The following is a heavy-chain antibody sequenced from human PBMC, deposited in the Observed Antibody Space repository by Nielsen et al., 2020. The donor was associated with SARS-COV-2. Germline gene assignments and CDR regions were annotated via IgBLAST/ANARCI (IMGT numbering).Heavy chain of an antibody. CDR3: ARDDFSQTTAPFYYYYYGMDV. CDR2: ISYDGGNK. D-gene: IGHD4-17*01. CDR1: GFTFSRSA. Sequence: GESLKISCAASGFTFSRSAMHWVRQAPGKGLEWVAVISYDGGNKYYGDSVKGRFTISRDNSKNTLYLQMNSLRAEDTAVYYCARDDFSQTTAPFYYYYYGMDVWGQGTTVTVSS. V-gene: IGHV3-30-3*01. J-gene: IGHJ6*02.